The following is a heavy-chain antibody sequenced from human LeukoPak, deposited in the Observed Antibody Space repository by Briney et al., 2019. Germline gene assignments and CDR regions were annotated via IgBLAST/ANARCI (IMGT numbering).Heavy chain of an antibody. CDR1: GYTFTGYY. D-gene: IGHD2-15*01. V-gene: IGHV1-2*02. J-gene: IGHJ6*03. CDR2: INPNSGGT. Sequence: ASVKVSCKASGYTFTGYYMHWVRQAPGQGLEWMGWINPNSGGTNYAQKFQGRVTMTRDTSISTAYMELSRLRSDDTAVYYCARAGYCSGGSCYRPYYYYMDVWGKGTTVTISS. CDR3: ARAGYCSGGSCYRPYYYYMDV.